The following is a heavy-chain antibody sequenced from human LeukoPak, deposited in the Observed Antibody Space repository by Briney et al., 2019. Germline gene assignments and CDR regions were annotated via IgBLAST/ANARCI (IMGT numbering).Heavy chain of an antibody. CDR2: INPSGGST. J-gene: IGHJ6*03. V-gene: IGHV1-46*01. CDR3: ARERPRYYYMDV. Sequence: GASVKVSCKASGYTFTSYYMHWVRQAPGQGLEWMGIINPSGGSTSYAQKFQGRVTMTRDMSTSTVYMELSSLRSEDTAVYYCARERPRYYYMDVWGKGTTVTVSS. CDR1: GYTFTSYY. D-gene: IGHD1-14*01.